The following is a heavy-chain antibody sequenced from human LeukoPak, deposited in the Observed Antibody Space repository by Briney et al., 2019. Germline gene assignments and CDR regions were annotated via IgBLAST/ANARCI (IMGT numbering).Heavy chain of an antibody. V-gene: IGHV1-69*13. J-gene: IGHJ4*02. CDR1: GGTFSSYA. CDR3: AGLVGRYSSGLYYYYFDY. CDR2: IIPIFGTA. Sequence: SVKVSCKASGGTFSSYAISWVRQAPGQGLEWMGGIIPIFGTANYAQKFQGRVTITADESTSTAYMELSSLRSEDTAVYYCAGLVGRYSSGLYYYYFDYWGQGTLVTVSS. D-gene: IGHD3-22*01.